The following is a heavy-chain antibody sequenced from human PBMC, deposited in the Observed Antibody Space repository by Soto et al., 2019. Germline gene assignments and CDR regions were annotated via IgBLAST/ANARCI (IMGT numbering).Heavy chain of an antibody. CDR2: IYYSGST. CDR3: ARGRITIFGVVIISNWYFDL. Sequence: QVQLQESGPGLVKPSQTLSLTCTVSGGSISSGDYYWSWIRQPPGKGLEWIGYIYYSGSTYYNPSLKSRVNIAVDTAKNQFSLKLSSVTAADTAVYYCARGRITIFGVVIISNWYFDLWGRGTLVTVSS. D-gene: IGHD3-3*01. V-gene: IGHV4-30-4*01. J-gene: IGHJ2*01. CDR1: GGSISSGDYY.